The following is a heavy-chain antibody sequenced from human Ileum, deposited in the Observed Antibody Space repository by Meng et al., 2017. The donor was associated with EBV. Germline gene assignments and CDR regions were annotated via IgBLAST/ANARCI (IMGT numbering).Heavy chain of an antibody. CDR2: TYYSGST. CDR1: GGFISSSSYC. Sequence: LPRPRSGPGLATPPQSLSRTCSGGGGFISSSSYCWVWHRQPPGMGLDWIGSTYYSGSTYYNPSLKSRVTISIDTSKNHFSLRLSSVTAADTAVYYCARSIVVVPAAIYYWGQGPLVTVSS. V-gene: IGHV4-39*02. J-gene: IGHJ4*02. CDR3: ARSIVVVPAAIYY. D-gene: IGHD2-2*01.